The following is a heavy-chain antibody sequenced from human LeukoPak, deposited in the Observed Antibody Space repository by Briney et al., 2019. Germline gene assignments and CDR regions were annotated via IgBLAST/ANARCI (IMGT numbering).Heavy chain of an antibody. Sequence: PSETLSLTCAVSGGSISSSNWWSWVRQPPGKGLEWIGEIYHSGSTNYNPSLKSRVTISVDKSKNQFSLKLSSVTAADTAVYYCARVTPLAYSLFDYWGQGTLVTVSS. V-gene: IGHV4-4*02. J-gene: IGHJ4*02. D-gene: IGHD6-13*01. CDR1: GGSISSSNW. CDR3: ARVTPLAYSLFDY. CDR2: IYHSGST.